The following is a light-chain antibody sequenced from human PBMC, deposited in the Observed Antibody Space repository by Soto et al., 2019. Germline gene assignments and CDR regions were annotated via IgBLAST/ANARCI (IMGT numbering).Light chain of an antibody. CDR3: QQFYPMARA. CDR1: QSVLYSSNNKNY. Sequence: DIVMTQSPDSLAVSLGERATINCKSSQSVLYSSNNKNYLAWYQQKPGQPPKLLIYWASTRESGVPDRFSGSGSGTDFTLTISSLQAEDVAVYYCQQFYPMARAFGQGTKVEIK. V-gene: IGKV4-1*01. CDR2: WAS. J-gene: IGKJ1*01.